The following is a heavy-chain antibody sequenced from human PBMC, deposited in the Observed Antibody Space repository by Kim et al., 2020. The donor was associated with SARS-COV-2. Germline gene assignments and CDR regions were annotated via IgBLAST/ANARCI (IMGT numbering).Heavy chain of an antibody. J-gene: IGHJ4*02. D-gene: IGHD2-21*02. CDR3: ARLRGAWYYDY. CDR2: IRSNSGTT. CDR1: GFTFGYYD. V-gene: IGHV3-48*03. Sequence: GGSLRLSCAASGFTFGYYDMGWVRQAPGKGLEWVSHIRSNSGTTSYADSVKGRFTISRDNAKNSLLLRVNSLRAEDTAVYYCARLRGAWYYDYWGQGTLV.